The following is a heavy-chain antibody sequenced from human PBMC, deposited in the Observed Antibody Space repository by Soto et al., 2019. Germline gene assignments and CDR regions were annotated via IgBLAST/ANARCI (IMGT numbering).Heavy chain of an antibody. Sequence: GGSLRLSCAASGFTFDDYGMSWVRQAPGKGLEWVSGINWNGGCTGYVDTVKGRFTISRDNAKKSLYLQMNSLRAEDMALYHCAREHGDGKASIPIFEEAFDIWGQGTMVTVSS. CDR2: INWNGGCT. J-gene: IGHJ3*02. CDR3: AREHGDGKASIPIFEEAFDI. V-gene: IGHV3-20*01. CDR1: GFTFDDYG. D-gene: IGHD3-3*01.